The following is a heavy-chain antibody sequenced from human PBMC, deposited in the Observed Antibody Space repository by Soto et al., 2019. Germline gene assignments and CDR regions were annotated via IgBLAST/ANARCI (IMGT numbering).Heavy chain of an antibody. CDR2: IYYSGST. Sequence: SETLSLTCTVSGGSISSSSYYWGWIRQPPGKGLEWIGSIYYSGSTYYNPSLKSRVTISVDTSKNQFSLKLSSVTAADTAVYYCARKFWSGSTVDYWGQGTLVTVSS. CDR1: GGSISSSSYY. D-gene: IGHD3-3*01. V-gene: IGHV4-39*01. CDR3: ARKFWSGSTVDY. J-gene: IGHJ4*02.